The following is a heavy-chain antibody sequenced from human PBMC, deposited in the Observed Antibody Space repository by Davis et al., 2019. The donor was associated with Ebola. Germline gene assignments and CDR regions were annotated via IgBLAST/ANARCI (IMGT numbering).Heavy chain of an antibody. Sequence: GESLKISCAASGFTFSSYEMNWVRQAPGKGLEWVSYISSSGSYIYYADSVKGRFTISRDNAKNSLYLQMNSLRAEDTALYHCARLGYCSGGSCFYLDYWGQGTLVTVSS. J-gene: IGHJ4*02. D-gene: IGHD2-15*01. CDR2: ISSSGSYI. CDR3: ARLGYCSGGSCFYLDY. CDR1: GFTFSSYE. V-gene: IGHV3-21*05.